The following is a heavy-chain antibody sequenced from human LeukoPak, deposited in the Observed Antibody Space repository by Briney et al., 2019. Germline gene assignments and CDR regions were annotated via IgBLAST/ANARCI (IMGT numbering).Heavy chain of an antibody. CDR1: GFTFSSYA. D-gene: IGHD2-8*01. J-gene: IGHJ5*02. CDR3: AKEVEGLTVSINWFDP. Sequence: GGSLRLSCAASGFTFSSYAMSWVRQAPGKGLEWVSVISGSGGSRKYADSVKGRFTISRDNSKNTLDLQMSSLRVEDTAVYYCAKEVEGLTVSINWFDPWGQGTLVTVSS. V-gene: IGHV3-23*01. CDR2: ISGSGGSR.